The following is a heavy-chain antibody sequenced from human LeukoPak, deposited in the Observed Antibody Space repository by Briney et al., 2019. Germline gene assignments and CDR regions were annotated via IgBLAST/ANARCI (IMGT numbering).Heavy chain of an antibody. J-gene: IGHJ4*02. D-gene: IGHD3-3*01. CDR2: IYHNGST. V-gene: IGHV4-38-2*01. Sequence: GSLRLSCAASGFTFSSYGMHWVRQAPGKGLEWIGNIYHNGSTDYNPSLKSRVTISVDTSKNQFSLKLSSVTAADTAVYYCATDFWSGTNIIDYWGQGTLVTVSS. CDR3: ATDFWSGTNIIDY. CDR1: GFTFSSYG.